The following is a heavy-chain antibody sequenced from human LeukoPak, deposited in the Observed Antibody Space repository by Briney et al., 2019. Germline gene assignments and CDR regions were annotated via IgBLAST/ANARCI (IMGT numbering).Heavy chain of an antibody. CDR1: GGSISSYY. Sequence: PSETLSLTCTVSGGSISSYYWGWIRQPPGKGLEWIGYIYYSGSTNYNPSLKRRVTISVDTSKNQFSLKLSSVTAADTAVYYCARLSSSWYYFDYWGQGTLVTVSS. V-gene: IGHV4-59*08. CDR2: IYYSGST. CDR3: ARLSSSWYYFDY. J-gene: IGHJ4*02. D-gene: IGHD6-13*01.